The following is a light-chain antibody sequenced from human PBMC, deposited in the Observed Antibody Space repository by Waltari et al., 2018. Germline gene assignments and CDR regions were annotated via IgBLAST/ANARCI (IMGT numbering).Light chain of an antibody. V-gene: IGLV2-8*01. J-gene: IGLJ1*01. Sequence: QSALTQPPSASGSPGQSVTIPCPGTSRDVGGYNYVSWYQQHPGKAPHLMIYEVSKRPSGVPDRFSGSKSGNTASLTVSGLQAEDEADYYCSSYAGSNDYVFGTGTKVTVL. CDR2: EVS. CDR3: SSYAGSNDYV. CDR1: SRDVGGYNY.